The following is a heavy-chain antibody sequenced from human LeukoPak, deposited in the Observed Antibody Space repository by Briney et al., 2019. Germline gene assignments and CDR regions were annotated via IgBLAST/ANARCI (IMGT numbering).Heavy chain of an antibody. CDR3: ARDGGLLPDN. Sequence: GWSLRLSCAASGFPFSTYWMHWVRQPPGKGLVWVSRISPDGSSRSYADSVKGRFIISRDNAKNTLSLQMNSLTAEDTAVYYCARDGGLLPDNWGKGTLVTVSS. D-gene: IGHD2-21*02. V-gene: IGHV3-74*01. CDR2: ISPDGSSR. CDR1: GFPFSTYW. J-gene: IGHJ4*02.